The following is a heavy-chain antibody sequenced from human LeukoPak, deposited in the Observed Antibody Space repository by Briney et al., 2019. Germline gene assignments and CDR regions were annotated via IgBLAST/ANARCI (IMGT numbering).Heavy chain of an antibody. CDR1: GYTFTGYY. V-gene: IGHV1-2*02. D-gene: IGHD3-9*01. J-gene: IGHJ4*02. CDR3: ARGEGGYDILTGYYNYFDY. Sequence: GASVKVSCKASGYTFTGYYMHWVRQAPGQGLEWMGWINPNSGGTNYAQKFQGRVTMTRDTSISTAYMELSRLRSDETAVYYCARGEGGYDILTGYYNYFDYWGQGTLVTVSS. CDR2: INPNSGGT.